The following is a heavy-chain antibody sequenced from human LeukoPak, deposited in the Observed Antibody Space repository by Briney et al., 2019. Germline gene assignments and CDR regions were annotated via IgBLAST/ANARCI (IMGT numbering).Heavy chain of an antibody. CDR2: ITSSSGAI. V-gene: IGHV3-48*01. J-gene: IGHJ4*02. D-gene: IGHD1-26*01. Sequence: GGSLRLSCAASGFTFSGYSMNWVRQAPGKGLEWVSYITSSSGAIYYADSVKGRFTISRDNAKNSLYLQMNSLRAEDTAVYYCARVRGSYHFDYWGQGTLVTVSS. CDR1: GFTFSGYS. CDR3: ARVRGSYHFDY.